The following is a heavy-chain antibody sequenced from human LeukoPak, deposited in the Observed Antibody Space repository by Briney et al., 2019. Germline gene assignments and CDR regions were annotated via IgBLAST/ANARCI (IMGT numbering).Heavy chain of an antibody. D-gene: IGHD7-27*01. J-gene: IGHJ5*02. CDR1: GYSFTSYW. CDR2: IYPGDSDT. Sequence: GESLKISCKGSGYSFTSYWIGWVRQMPGKGLEWMGIIYPGDSDTRYSPSFQGQVTISANKSISTAYLQWSSLKASDTAMYYCARLSSPNWDRGYNWFDPWGQGTLVTVSS. V-gene: IGHV5-51*01. CDR3: ARLSSPNWDRGYNWFDP.